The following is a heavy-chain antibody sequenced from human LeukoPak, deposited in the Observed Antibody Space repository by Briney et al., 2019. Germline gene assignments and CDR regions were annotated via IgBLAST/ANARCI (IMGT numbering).Heavy chain of an antibody. D-gene: IGHD6-19*01. CDR1: RFTFSSYW. CDR2: IKQDGSEK. Sequence: PGGSLRLSCAASRFTFSSYWMSWVRQAPGKGLEWVANIKQDGSEKHYVDSMKGRFTISRDNAKNSLYLQMNSLRAEDTAVYYCARDRVAGTHDLWGQGTLVTVSS. V-gene: IGHV3-7*01. CDR3: ARDRVAGTHDL. J-gene: IGHJ4*02.